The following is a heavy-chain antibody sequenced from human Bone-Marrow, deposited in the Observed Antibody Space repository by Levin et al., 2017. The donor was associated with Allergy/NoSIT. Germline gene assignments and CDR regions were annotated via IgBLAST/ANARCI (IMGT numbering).Heavy chain of an antibody. J-gene: IGHJ4*02. CDR3: ARGMFRYYYDSSGDALDY. CDR2: IYYSGST. CDR1: GGSVSSGSYY. D-gene: IGHD3-22*01. Sequence: SETLSLTCTVSGGSVSSGSYYWSWIRQPPGKGLEWIGYIYYSGSTNYNPSLKSRVTISVDTSKNQFSLKLSSVTAADTAVYYCARGMFRYYYDSSGDALDYWGQGTLVTVSS. V-gene: IGHV4-61*01.